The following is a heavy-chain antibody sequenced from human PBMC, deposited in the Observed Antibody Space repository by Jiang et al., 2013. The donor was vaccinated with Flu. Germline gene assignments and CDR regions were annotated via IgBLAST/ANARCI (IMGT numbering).Heavy chain of an antibody. CDR1: GGSISSSNW. D-gene: IGHD1-26*01. Sequence: CAVSGGSISSSNWWSWVRQPPGKGLEWIGEIYHSGSTNYNPSLKSRVTISVDKSKNQFSLKLSSVTAADTAVYYCARSIVGATTFLDYWGQGTLVTVSS. J-gene: IGHJ4*02. CDR2: IYHSGST. CDR3: ARSIVGATTFLDY. V-gene: IGHV4-4*02.